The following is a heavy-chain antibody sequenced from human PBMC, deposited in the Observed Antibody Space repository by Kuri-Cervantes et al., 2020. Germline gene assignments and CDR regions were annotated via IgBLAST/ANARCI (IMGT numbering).Heavy chain of an antibody. CDR3: AREKTKWASTIVYYFDY. CDR1: GFTVSSNY. CDR2: ISYDGSNK. J-gene: IGHJ4*02. Sequence: GESLKISCAATGFTVSSNYMSWVRQAPGKGLEWVAVISYDGSNKYYADSVKGRFTISRDNAKNSLYLQMNSLRAEDTAVYYCAREKTKWASTIVYYFDYWGQGTLVTVSS. D-gene: IGHD5/OR15-5a*01. V-gene: IGHV3-30*03.